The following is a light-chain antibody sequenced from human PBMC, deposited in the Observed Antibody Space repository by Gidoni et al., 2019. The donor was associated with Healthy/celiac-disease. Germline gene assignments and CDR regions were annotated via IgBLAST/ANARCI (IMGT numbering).Light chain of an antibody. CDR2: AAS. V-gene: IGKV1-6*01. CDR1: QGIRND. Sequence: THMTKSPSSLSASVGDRVTITCRASQGIRNDLGWYQQKPGNAPKLLIYAASSLQSGVPSRFSGSGSGTDFTLTISSLQPEDFATYYCLQDYNDPKTFGQXTKVEIK. CDR3: LQDYNDPKT. J-gene: IGKJ1*01.